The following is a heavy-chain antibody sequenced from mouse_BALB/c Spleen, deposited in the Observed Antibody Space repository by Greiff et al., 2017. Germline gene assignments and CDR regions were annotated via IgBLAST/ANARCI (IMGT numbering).Heavy chain of an antibody. J-gene: IGHJ4*01. CDR1: GYTFTNYW. CDR2: IYPGGGYT. V-gene: IGHV1-63*02. CDR3: ASYYYGSSYNYAMDY. Sequence: QVQLQQPGAELVRPGTSVKISCKASGYTFTNYWLGWVKQRPGHGLEWIGDIYPGGGYTNYNEKFKGKATLTADTSSSTAYMQLSSLTSEDSAVYFCASYYYGSSYNYAMDYWGQGTSVTVSS. D-gene: IGHD1-1*01.